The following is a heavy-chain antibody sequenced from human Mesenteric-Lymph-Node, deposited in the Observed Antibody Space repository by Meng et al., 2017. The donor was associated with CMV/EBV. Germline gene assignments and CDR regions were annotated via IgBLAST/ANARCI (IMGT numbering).Heavy chain of an antibody. J-gene: IGHJ6*02. CDR2: INSDGSST. CDR1: GFTFSSYW. D-gene: IGHD2-2*02. V-gene: IGHV3-74*01. CDR3: ARDQVLATSDCSSTSCYTDPPYYYGMDV. Sequence: GESLKISCAASGFTFSSYWMSWVRQAPGKGLVWVSRINSDGSSTSYADSVKGRFTISRDNAKNTLYLQMNSLRAEDTAVYYCARDQVLATSDCSSTSCYTDPPYYYGMDVWGQGTTVTVSS.